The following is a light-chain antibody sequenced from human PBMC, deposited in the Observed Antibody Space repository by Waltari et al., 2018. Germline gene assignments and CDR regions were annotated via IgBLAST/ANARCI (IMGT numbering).Light chain of an antibody. CDR3: SSYAGSNHLV. V-gene: IGLV2-8*01. CDR1: SSDVGGYNY. J-gene: IGLJ3*02. Sequence: QSALTQPPSASGSPGQSVTISCTGTSSDVGGYNYVSWYQHHPGKAPNLMVYEVNKRPSGGPGRFSGSKSGNAASLTVSGLQAEDESDYYCSSYAGSNHLVFGGGTKLTVL. CDR2: EVN.